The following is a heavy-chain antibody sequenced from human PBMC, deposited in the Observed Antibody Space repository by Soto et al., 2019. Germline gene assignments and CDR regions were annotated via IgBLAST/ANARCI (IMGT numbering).Heavy chain of an antibody. J-gene: IGHJ5*02. CDR2: INHSGST. Sequence: ASETLSLTCALYGGSFSGYYWSWIRQPPGKGLEWIGEINHSGSTNYNPSLKSRVTISVDTSKNQFSLKLSSVTAADTAVYYCARGVAAHPNNWFDPWGQGTLVTVSS. D-gene: IGHD6-6*01. CDR3: ARGVAAHPNNWFDP. CDR1: GGSFSGYY. V-gene: IGHV4-34*01.